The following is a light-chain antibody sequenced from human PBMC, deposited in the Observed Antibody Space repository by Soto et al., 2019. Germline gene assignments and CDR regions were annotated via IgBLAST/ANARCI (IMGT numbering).Light chain of an antibody. CDR1: QSFSSTY. J-gene: IGKJ1*01. Sequence: EIVLNQSPGTLSLYPGERATLSCRASQSFSSTYLAWYQQKPGQAPRLLIYGASSRATGIPDRFSGGGSGTDFSLTISRLDPEDFAVYYCQQYNNLPWPFGQVTMV. CDR2: GAS. CDR3: QQYNNLPWP. V-gene: IGKV3-20*01.